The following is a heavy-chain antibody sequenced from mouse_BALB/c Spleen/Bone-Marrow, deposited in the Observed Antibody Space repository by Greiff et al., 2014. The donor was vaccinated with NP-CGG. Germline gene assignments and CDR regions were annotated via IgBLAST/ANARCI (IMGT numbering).Heavy chain of an antibody. CDR1: GFNFTDYY. V-gene: IGHV7-3*02. D-gene: IGHD2-3*01. J-gene: IGHJ4*01. Sequence: EVKLVESGGGFVQPGGSLRLSCATSGFNFTDYYMTWVSQPPGKALEWLGFIRNKADGYTTEYSASVKGRFTISRDNSQRILYPQMNILRAEDSATYYVSIYDGPPPDYPLDYRGQGTSVTVPS. CDR2: IRNKADGYTT. CDR3: SIYDGPPPDYPLDY.